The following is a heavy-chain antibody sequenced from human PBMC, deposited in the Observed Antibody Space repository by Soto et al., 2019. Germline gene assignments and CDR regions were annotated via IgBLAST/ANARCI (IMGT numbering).Heavy chain of an antibody. Sequence: QVQLQESGPGLVKPSETLSLTCTVSGGSVSSGSFYWSWIRQPPGKGLEWIGYIFYSGSTNYNPSLKSRVTISRDTSKNLCSLKLSSVTAADTALYYCARIFLTVTTYPLDAMDVWGQGTTVTVSS. V-gene: IGHV4-61*01. CDR3: ARIFLTVTTYPLDAMDV. CDR2: IFYSGST. D-gene: IGHD4-4*01. CDR1: GGSVSSGSFY. J-gene: IGHJ6*02.